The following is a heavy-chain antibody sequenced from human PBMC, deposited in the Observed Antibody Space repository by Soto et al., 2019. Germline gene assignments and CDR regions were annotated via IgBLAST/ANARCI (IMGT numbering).Heavy chain of an antibody. J-gene: IGHJ4*02. CDR2: ISGSGGST. CDR3: VIFIRYCDWLHPPGRDY. D-gene: IGHD3-9*01. CDR1: GFTFSSYP. Sequence: PGGSLRLSCAASGFTFSSYPMSWVRQAPGKGLKWVSAISGSGGSTYYADSVKGRFTISRDNSKNTLYLQMNSLRAEDTAVYYCVIFIRYCDWLHPPGRDYWGQGTLVTVSS. V-gene: IGHV3-23*01.